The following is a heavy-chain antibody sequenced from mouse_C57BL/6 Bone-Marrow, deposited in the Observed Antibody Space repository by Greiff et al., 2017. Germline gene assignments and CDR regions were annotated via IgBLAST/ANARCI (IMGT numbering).Heavy chain of an antibody. D-gene: IGHD3-3*01. CDR3: ARGTGFYAMDY. CDR2: IYPGSGST. CDR1: GYTFTSYW. J-gene: IGHJ4*01. V-gene: IGHV1-55*01. Sequence: QVQLQQPGAELVKPGASVKMSCKASGYTFTSYWITWVKQRPGQGLEWIGDIYPGSGSTNYNEKFKSKATLTVDTSSSTAYMLLSSLTSEDSAVYYCARGTGFYAMDYWGQGTSVTVSS.